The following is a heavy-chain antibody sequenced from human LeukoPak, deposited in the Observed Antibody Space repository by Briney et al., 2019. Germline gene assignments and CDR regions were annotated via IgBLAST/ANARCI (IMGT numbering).Heavy chain of an antibody. CDR3: AKVRAEGVWYFDL. Sequence: GGSLRLSCVASGFTFNAYPMTWVRQAPGKGLEGVSGISDRGAATYYADSVKGRFTISRDDSKNTLYLQMSSLRADDTALYYCAKVRAEGVWYFDLWGRGTLVTVSS. CDR1: GFTFNAYP. D-gene: IGHD3-16*01. V-gene: IGHV3-23*01. CDR2: ISDRGAAT. J-gene: IGHJ2*01.